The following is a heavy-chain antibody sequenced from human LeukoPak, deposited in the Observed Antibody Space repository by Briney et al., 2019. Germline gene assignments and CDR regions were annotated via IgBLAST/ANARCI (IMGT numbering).Heavy chain of an antibody. CDR3: ARGSTYYDILTGYYYYYGMDV. J-gene: IGHJ6*04. Sequence: PGGSLRLSCAASGFTFSSYAMHWVRQAPGKGLEWLPVISYDGTNKYYADSVKGRFTMSRDNSKNTLYLQMNSLRAEDTAVYYCARGSTYYDILTGYYYYYGMDVWGKGTTVTVSS. CDR2: ISYDGTNK. D-gene: IGHD3-9*01. V-gene: IGHV3-30*04. CDR1: GFTFSSYA.